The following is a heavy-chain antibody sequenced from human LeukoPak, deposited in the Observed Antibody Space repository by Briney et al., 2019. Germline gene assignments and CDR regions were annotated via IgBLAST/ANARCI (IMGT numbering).Heavy chain of an antibody. V-gene: IGHV4-39*01. D-gene: IGHD1-26*01. CDR3: ARLNSGSPDAFDI. CDR2: IYYSGST. J-gene: IGHJ3*02. Sequence: PSETLSLTCTVSGGSISSSSYYWGWIRQPPGKGREWIGSIYYSGSTYYNPSLKSRVTISVDTSKNQFSLKLSSVTAADTAVYYCARLNSGSPDAFDIWGQGTMVTVSS. CDR1: GGSISSSSYY.